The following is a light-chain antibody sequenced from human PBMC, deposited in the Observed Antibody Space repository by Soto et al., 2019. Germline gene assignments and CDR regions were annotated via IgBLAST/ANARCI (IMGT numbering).Light chain of an antibody. CDR1: HAIRTA. V-gene: IGKV1-6*01. CDR2: AAS. CDR3: LLDFRYFWA. J-gene: IGKJ1*01. Sequence: AIQLTQTPSSLYASVGDRVTITCRAIHAIRTALGWYQQKPGKVPKLLIYAASILQSGVPSRFSGSGSGTDFTLTISSLQPEDFATYYCLLDFRYFWAFGQGTKVDIK.